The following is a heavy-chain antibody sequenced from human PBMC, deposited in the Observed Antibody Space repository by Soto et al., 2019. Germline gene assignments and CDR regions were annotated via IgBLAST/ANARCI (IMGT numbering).Heavy chain of an antibody. D-gene: IGHD2-2*01. CDR2: IIPISDTT. CDR3: ARSQGSSTSLEIYYYYDYGMDV. V-gene: IGHV1-69*01. Sequence: QVQLVQSGAEVKKPGSSVKVSCKASGGTFSSYAISWVRQAPGQGLEWMGGIIPISDTTNYAQKFQGRVTITADESTSTAYIELSSLRSEDTAVYYCARSQGSSTSLEIYYYYDYGMDVWGQGTTVTVSS. CDR1: GGTFSSYA. J-gene: IGHJ6*02.